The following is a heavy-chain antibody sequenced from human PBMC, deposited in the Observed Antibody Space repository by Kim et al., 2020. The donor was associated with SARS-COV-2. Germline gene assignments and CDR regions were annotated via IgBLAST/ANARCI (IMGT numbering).Heavy chain of an antibody. V-gene: IGHV3-7*01. CDR3: ARVRAVTGFSYFDY. CDR1: GFIFSNFW. J-gene: IGHJ4*02. CDR2: IKKDGSEE. Sequence: GGSLRLSCAASGFIFSNFWMSWVRQSPGKGLEWVANIKKDGSEESYVDSAKGRFTISRDNAKNSVYLQMNSLRAEDTAVYFCARVRAVTGFSYFDYWGQGTLVTFSS. D-gene: IGHD6-19*01.